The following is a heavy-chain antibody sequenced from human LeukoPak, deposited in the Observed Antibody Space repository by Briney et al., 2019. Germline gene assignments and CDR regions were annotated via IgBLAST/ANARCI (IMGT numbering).Heavy chain of an antibody. Sequence: GGSLRLSCAASGFAFDSYTMSWVRQAPGKGLEWVSSLSNTGSYIYYADSVKGRFTISRDNADKSLYLHMTSVRAEDTAVYYCARDRSGFYVTLLDPWGQGTLVTVS. V-gene: IGHV3-21*01. CDR3: ARDRSGFYVTLLDP. J-gene: IGHJ5*02. CDR2: LSNTGSYI. D-gene: IGHD2/OR15-2a*01. CDR1: GFAFDSYT.